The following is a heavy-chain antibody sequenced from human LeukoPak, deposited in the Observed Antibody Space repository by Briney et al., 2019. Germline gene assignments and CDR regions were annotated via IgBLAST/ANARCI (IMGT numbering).Heavy chain of an antibody. CDR1: GFTFSDFA. CDR2: IDAAGT. CDR3: AKNRGPLDI. Sequence: GGSLRLSCAASGFTFSDFAMTWVRQATGKGLERVSSIDAAGTYYADSVKGRFTISRDNSKNTVYLQLNSLRVDDTAVYYCAKNRGPLDIRGQGTMVIVSS. D-gene: IGHD3-10*01. J-gene: IGHJ3*02. V-gene: IGHV3-23*01.